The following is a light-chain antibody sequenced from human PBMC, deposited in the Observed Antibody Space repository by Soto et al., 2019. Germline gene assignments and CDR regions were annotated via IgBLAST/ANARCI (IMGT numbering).Light chain of an antibody. CDR3: QQSYSPLSIT. Sequence: DIQMTQSPSSLSASVGDRVTITCRASESISRHLNWYQQKPGKAPKLLIYAASSLQNRVPSRFSGGGSGTDFTLTISNLQPEDFATYYCQQSYSPLSITFGQGTRLEIK. V-gene: IGKV1-39*01. J-gene: IGKJ5*01. CDR1: ESISRH. CDR2: AAS.